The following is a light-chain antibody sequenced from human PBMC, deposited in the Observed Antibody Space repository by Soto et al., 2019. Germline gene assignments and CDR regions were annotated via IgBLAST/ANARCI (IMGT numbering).Light chain of an antibody. V-gene: IGKV1-5*03. CDR1: QSRSSW. CDR3: QQYNSFPYT. Sequence: DIPMTQSPSTLSASVGDRVTITCRASQSRSSWLAWYQQKPGKAPNLLIYKASSLESGVPSRFSGSGSGTEFTLTISSLQPDDFATYYCQQYNSFPYTFGQGTKLEIK. J-gene: IGKJ2*01. CDR2: KAS.